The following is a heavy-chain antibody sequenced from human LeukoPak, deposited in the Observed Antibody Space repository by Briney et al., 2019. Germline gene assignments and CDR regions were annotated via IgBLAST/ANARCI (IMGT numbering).Heavy chain of an antibody. J-gene: IGHJ4*02. CDR1: GGSISSGDYY. CDR3: ARGPQRNGYKGALSGY. V-gene: IGHV4-30-4*08. Sequence: NPSQTLSLTCTVSGGSISSGDYYWSWIRQPPGKGLEWIGEINHSGSTNYNPSLKSRDTISVDTSKNQFSLKLSSVTAADTAVYYCARGPQRNGYKGALSGYWGQGTLVTVSS. D-gene: IGHD5-24*01. CDR2: INHSGST.